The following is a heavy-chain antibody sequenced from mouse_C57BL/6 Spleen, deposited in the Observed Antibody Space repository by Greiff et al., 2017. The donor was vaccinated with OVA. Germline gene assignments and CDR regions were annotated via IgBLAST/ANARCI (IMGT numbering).Heavy chain of an antibody. CDR3: VRYAGSFDV. V-gene: IGHV10-1*01. D-gene: IGHD4-1*01. CDR2: IRSKSNNYAT. Sequence: AASGFSFNTYAMNWVRQAPGKGLEWVARIRSKSNNYATYYADSVKDRFTISRDDSESMLYLQMNNLKTEDTAMYYCVRYAGSFDVWGTGTTVTVSS. J-gene: IGHJ1*03. CDR1: GFSFNTYA.